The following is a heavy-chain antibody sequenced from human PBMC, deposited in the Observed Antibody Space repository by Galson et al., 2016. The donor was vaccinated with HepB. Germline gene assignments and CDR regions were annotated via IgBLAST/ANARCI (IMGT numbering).Heavy chain of an antibody. Sequence: SVKVSCKASGVTFSNYAISWVRQAPGQGLEWMGGIIPIFDTVNYAQKFQGRLTMTTDTSATTAYMELTSLRSDDTAVYYCARDFCTGDGGGETCYHGLAHWGQGTLVTVST. V-gene: IGHV1-69*05. CDR3: ARDFCTGDGGGETCYHGLAH. CDR2: IIPIFDTV. J-gene: IGHJ4*02. D-gene: IGHD2-8*02. CDR1: GVTFSNYA.